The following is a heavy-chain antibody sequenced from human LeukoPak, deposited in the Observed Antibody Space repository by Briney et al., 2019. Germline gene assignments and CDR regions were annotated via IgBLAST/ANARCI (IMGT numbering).Heavy chain of an antibody. CDR2: IYSGGST. V-gene: IGHV3-66*01. D-gene: IGHD2-2*02. CDR1: GFTVSSNY. CDR3: VCIPHLNG. J-gene: IGHJ4*02. Sequence: GGSLRLSCAASGFTVSSNYMSWVRQAPGRGLEWVSLIYSGGSTYYTVSVKGRFTISRDNSKNILYLQMSSLRPEDTAVYYCVCIPHLNGWGQGSLVTVSS.